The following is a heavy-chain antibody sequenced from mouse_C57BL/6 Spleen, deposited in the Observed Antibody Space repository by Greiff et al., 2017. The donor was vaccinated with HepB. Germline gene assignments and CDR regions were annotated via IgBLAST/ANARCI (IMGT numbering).Heavy chain of an antibody. J-gene: IGHJ2*01. Sequence: EVQLQQSGPELVKPGASVKISCKASGYTFTDYYMNWVKQSHGKSLEWIGDINPNNGGTSYNQKFKGKATLTVDKSSSTAYMVLRSLTSEDSAVCYCARGDGYYGSSYYFDYWGQGTTLTVSS. V-gene: IGHV1-26*01. CDR3: ARGDGYYGSSYYFDY. CDR2: INPNNGGT. CDR1: GYTFTDYY. D-gene: IGHD1-1*01.